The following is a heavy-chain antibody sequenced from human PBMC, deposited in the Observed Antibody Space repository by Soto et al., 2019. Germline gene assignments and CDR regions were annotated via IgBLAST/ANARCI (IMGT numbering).Heavy chain of an antibody. CDR3: ARGGITLVRGVTTGDYYYYMDV. Sequence: ASVKVSCKASGYTFTSYGISWVRQAPGQGLEWMGWISAYNGNTNYAQKLQGRVTMTTDTSTSTAYMELRSLRSDDTAVYYCARGGITLVRGVTTGDYYYYMDVQGKSTTVTVSS. V-gene: IGHV1-18*01. J-gene: IGHJ6*03. CDR1: GYTFTSYG. CDR2: ISAYNGNT. D-gene: IGHD3-10*01.